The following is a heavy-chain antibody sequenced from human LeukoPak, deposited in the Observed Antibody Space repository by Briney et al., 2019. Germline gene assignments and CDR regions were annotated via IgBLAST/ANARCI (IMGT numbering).Heavy chain of an antibody. CDR3: ARDPAMGAFDY. Sequence: SETLSLTCTVSGGSISSSSHYWGWIRQPPGKGLEWIGSMYYRGSTYHNPSLKSRVTISVDTSKNQFSLKLSSVTAADTAVYYCARDPAMGAFDYWGQGTLVTVSS. D-gene: IGHD1-26*01. J-gene: IGHJ4*02. CDR1: GGSISSSSHY. CDR2: MYYRGST. V-gene: IGHV4-39*07.